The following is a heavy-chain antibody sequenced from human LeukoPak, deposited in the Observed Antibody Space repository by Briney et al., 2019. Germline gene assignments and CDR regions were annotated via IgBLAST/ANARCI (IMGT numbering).Heavy chain of an antibody. CDR1: GFTFSSYG. CDR2: IWYDGSNK. D-gene: IGHD6-13*01. Sequence: PGRSLRLSCAASGFTFSSYGMHWVRQAPGKGLEWVAVIWYDGSNKYYADSVKGRFTISRDNSKNTLYLQMNSLRAEDTAVYYCAKEGNSWSLDYWGQGTLVTVSS. CDR3: AKEGNSWSLDY. V-gene: IGHV3-33*06. J-gene: IGHJ4*02.